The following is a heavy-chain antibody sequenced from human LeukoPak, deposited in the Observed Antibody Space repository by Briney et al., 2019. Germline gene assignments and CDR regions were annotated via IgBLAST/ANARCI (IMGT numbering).Heavy chain of an antibody. CDR3: AKGKDLQWPASYYFDY. J-gene: IGHJ4*02. D-gene: IGHD6-19*01. CDR2: IWYDGSNK. V-gene: IGHV3-33*06. CDR1: GFTFSSYG. Sequence: GGSLRLSCAASGFTFSSYGMHWVRQAPGKGLEWVAAIWYDGSNKYYADSVKGRFTISRDNSKNTLYLQMNSLRAEDTAVYYCAKGKDLQWPASYYFDYWGQGTLVTVSS.